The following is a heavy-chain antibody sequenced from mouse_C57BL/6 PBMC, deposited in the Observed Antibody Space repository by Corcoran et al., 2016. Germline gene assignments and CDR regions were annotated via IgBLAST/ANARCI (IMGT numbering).Heavy chain of an antibody. CDR1: GYTITDYW. Sequence: QAQLQPSGAEQMKPGASGKLAYKATGYTITDYWKEWVKHRPGHGLEWIGEILPGSGSTNYNEKFKGKATFTATTSSNTAYMQLSSLTTEDSAIYYCARLGILDYYGYAMDYWGQGTSVTVSS. V-gene: IGHV1-9*01. D-gene: IGHD1-1*01. J-gene: IGHJ4*01. CDR2: ILPGSGST. CDR3: ARLGILDYYGYAMDY.